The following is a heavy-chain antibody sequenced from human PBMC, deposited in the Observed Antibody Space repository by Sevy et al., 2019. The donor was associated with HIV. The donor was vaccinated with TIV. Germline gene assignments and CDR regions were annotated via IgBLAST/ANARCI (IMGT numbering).Heavy chain of an antibody. J-gene: IGHJ6*02. V-gene: IGHV3-23*01. CDR2: ISGSAGST. CDR3: AKGDRTFYGLDV. Sequence: GGSLRLSCAASGFTSSTYTMSWVRQAPGKGLEWVSAISGSAGSTYYADLVQGRFTISRDKSKNTLYLQMNSLRAEDTAVYYCAKGDRTFYGLDVWGQGTTVTVSS. D-gene: IGHD2-15*01. CDR1: GFTSSTYT.